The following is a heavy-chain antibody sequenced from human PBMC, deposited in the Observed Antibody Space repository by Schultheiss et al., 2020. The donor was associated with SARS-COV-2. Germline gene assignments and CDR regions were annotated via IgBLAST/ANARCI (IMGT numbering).Heavy chain of an antibody. CDR1: GGSISSGGYY. Sequence: SETLSLTCTVSGGSISSGGYYWSWIRQPPGKGLEWIGYIYYSGSTYYNPSLKSRVTISVDTSKNHFSLKLNSMTAADTAVYYCARAINCTNGVCSSFDPWGQGTLVTVSS. CDR2: IYYSGST. CDR3: ARAINCTNGVCSSFDP. D-gene: IGHD2-8*01. J-gene: IGHJ5*02. V-gene: IGHV4-31*03.